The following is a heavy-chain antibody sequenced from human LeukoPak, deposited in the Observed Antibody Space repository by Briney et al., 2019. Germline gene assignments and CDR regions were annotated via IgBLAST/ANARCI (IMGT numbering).Heavy chain of an antibody. D-gene: IGHD4-17*01. CDR1: GGSISSGGYY. V-gene: IGHV4-31*03. Sequence: SQTLSLTCIVSGGSISSGGYYWSWIRQHPGKGLEWIGYIYYSGSTYYNPSLKSRVTISVDTSKNQFSLKLSSVTAADTAVYYCARWGTYGDHYFDYWGQGTLVTVSS. CDR2: IYYSGST. J-gene: IGHJ4*02. CDR3: ARWGTYGDHYFDY.